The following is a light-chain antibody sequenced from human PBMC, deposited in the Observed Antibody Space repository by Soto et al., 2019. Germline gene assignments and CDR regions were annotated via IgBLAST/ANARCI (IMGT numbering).Light chain of an antibody. J-gene: IGLJ1*01. CDR2: DVS. CDR1: SSDVGGYNY. Sequence: QSALTQPASVSGSPGQSITISCTGTSSDVGGYNYVSWYQHHPGKAPKLMIYDVSNRPSGVSNRFSGSKSGNTASLTISGCQPEDEADSYCSSYTTSNTRQIVFGTGTKVTVL. CDR3: SSYTTSNTRQIV. V-gene: IGLV2-14*03.